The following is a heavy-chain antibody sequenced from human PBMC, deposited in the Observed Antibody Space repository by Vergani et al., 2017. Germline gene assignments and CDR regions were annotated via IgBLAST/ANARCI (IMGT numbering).Heavy chain of an antibody. Sequence: QVQLQESGPGLLKPSQTLSLTCTVSGESIRSGSHYWSWIRQPAGKGPEWIGHIHTGGSTDLNPSFKSRVSISVDTSKSQLSLKLNSVTVADTAVYYCARSRPYCTSGSCPAIWGQGTLVTVSS. D-gene: IGHD2-15*01. V-gene: IGHV4-61*02. CDR2: IHTGGST. CDR3: ARSRPYCTSGSCPAI. J-gene: IGHJ4*02. CDR1: GESIRSGSHY.